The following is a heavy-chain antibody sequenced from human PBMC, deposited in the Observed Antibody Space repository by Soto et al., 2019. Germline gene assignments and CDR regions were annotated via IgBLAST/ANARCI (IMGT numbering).Heavy chain of an antibody. CDR1: GFTFNIYA. J-gene: IGHJ6*02. Sequence: GGSLRLSCAASGFTFNIYAMSWVRQAPGKGLEWVSAISGSSGGTYYADSVKGRFTISRDNSKNSLYLQMNSLRDEDTAVYYCARVIMDVWGQGTTVTVSS. CDR3: ARVIMDV. CDR2: ISGSSGGT. V-gene: IGHV3-23*01.